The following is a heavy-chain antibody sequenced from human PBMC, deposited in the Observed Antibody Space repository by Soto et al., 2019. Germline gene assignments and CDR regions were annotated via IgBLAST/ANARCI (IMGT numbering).Heavy chain of an antibody. CDR3: ARDLEPRTTSGWFAY. V-gene: IGHV1-46*01. Sequence: QVQLVQSGAEVKKPGASVKVSCKASGYTFSNYWMHWVRQAPGQGLEWMGIINPSSGGTNYAQKFQGRVTMTRDTSTTTVYMELRSLRSDDTAVYYCARDLEPRTTSGWFAYWGQGTLVTVSS. CDR2: INPSSGGT. CDR1: GYTFSNYW. D-gene: IGHD2-2*01. J-gene: IGHJ4*02.